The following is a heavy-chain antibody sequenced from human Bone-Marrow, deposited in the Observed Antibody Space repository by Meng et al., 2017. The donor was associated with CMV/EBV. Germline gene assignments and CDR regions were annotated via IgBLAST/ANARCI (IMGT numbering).Heavy chain of an antibody. D-gene: IGHD2-2*01. CDR2: IRYDGSNK. CDR3: ARGGCSSTSCSVTYYYYGMDV. CDR1: GFTFSSYG. V-gene: IGHV3-30*02. J-gene: IGHJ6*02. Sequence: GESLKISCAASGFTFSSYGMHWVRQAPGKGLEWVAFIRYDGSNKYYADSVKGRFTISRDNAKNSLYLQMNSLRAEDTAVYYCARGGCSSTSCSVTYYYYGMDVWGQGTTVTVS.